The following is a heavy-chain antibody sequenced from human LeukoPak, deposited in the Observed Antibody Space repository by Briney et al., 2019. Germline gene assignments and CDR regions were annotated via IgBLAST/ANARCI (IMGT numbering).Heavy chain of an antibody. V-gene: IGHV3-48*01. CDR1: GFTFSSYS. CDR2: ISSSSSTI. CDR3: ALGYCSGGSCYYYYYGMDV. D-gene: IGHD2-15*01. Sequence: GGSLRLSCAASGFTFSSYSMNWVRQAPGKGLGWVSYISSSSSTIYYADSVKGRFTISRDNAKNSLYLQMNSLRAEDTAVYYCALGYCSGGSCYYYYYGMDVWGQRTTVTVSS. J-gene: IGHJ6*02.